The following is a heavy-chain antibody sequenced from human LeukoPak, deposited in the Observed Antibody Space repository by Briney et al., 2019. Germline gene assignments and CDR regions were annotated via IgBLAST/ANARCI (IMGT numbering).Heavy chain of an antibody. D-gene: IGHD3-22*01. CDR3: ARDSETSYYYDSSGYYDY. V-gene: IGHV1-3*01. Sequence: KFQGRVTITRDTSASTAYMELSSLRSKDTAVYYCARDSETSYYYDSSGYYDYWGQGTLVTVSS. J-gene: IGHJ4*02.